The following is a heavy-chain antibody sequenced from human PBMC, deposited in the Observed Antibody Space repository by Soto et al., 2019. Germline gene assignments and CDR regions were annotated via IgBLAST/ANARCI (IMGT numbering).Heavy chain of an antibody. CDR3: ARGQVVAAQH. J-gene: IGHJ4*02. D-gene: IGHD2-15*01. CDR2: IYYSGST. CDR1: GGSISSYY. Sequence: SETLSLTCTASGGSISSYYWSWIRQPPGKGLEWIGYIYYSGSTNYNPSLKSRVTISVDTSKNQFSLKLSSVTAADTAVYYCARGQVVAAQHWGQGTLVTVSS. V-gene: IGHV4-59*01.